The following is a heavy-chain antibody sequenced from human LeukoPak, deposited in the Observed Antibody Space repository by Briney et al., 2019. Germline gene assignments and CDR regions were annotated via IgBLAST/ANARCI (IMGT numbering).Heavy chain of an antibody. CDR1: GFTFSSYA. CDR3: AKVAMGYYGSGSLDY. D-gene: IGHD3-10*01. J-gene: IGHJ4*02. V-gene: IGHV3-23*01. CDR2: ISGSGGST. Sequence: GGSLRLSCAASGFTFSSYAMSWVRQAPGKGLEWVSAISGSGGSTYYADSVKGRVTISRDTSKSTLYLQMNSLRAEDTAVYYCAKVAMGYYGSGSLDYWGQGTLVTVSS.